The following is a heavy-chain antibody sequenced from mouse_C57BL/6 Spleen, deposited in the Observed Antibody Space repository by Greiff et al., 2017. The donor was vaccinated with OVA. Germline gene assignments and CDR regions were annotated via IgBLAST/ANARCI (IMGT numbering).Heavy chain of an antibody. CDR1: GFPFSDYG. D-gene: IGHD2-3*01. CDR2: ISNLAYSI. V-gene: IGHV5-15*04. Sequence: EVMLVESGGGLVQPGGSLKLSCAASGFPFSDYGMAWVRQAPRKGPEWVAFISNLAYSIYYADTVTGRFTISRENAKNTLYLEMSSLRSEDTAMYYCARHDGYFGYFDVWGTGTTVTVSS. J-gene: IGHJ1*03. CDR3: ARHDGYFGYFDV.